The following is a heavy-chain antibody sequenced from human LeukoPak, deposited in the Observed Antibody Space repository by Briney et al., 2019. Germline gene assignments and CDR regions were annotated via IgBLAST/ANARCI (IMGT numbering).Heavy chain of an antibody. J-gene: IGHJ4*02. Sequence: MASETLSLTCAVYGGSFSGYYWSWIRQPPGKGLEWIGEINHSGSTNYNPSLKSRVTISVDRSKNQFSLKLSSVTAADTAVYYCARAYARDYFDYWGQGTLVTVSS. CDR2: INHSGST. CDR3: ARAYARDYFDY. V-gene: IGHV4-34*01. CDR1: GGSFSGYY.